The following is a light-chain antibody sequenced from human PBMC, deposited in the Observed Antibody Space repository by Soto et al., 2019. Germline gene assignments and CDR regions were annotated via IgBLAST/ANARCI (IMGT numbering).Light chain of an antibody. Sequence: QSVLTQPASVSGSPGQSITISCTGTSSDVGAYNYVSWYQQHPGKAPKLMIYEVSTRPSGLSTRFSGSKSGNTASLTISGLQAEDEADYYCSSFTSSTLVFGTGTKLTVL. CDR2: EVS. J-gene: IGLJ1*01. CDR1: SSDVGAYNY. V-gene: IGLV2-14*01. CDR3: SSFTSSTLV.